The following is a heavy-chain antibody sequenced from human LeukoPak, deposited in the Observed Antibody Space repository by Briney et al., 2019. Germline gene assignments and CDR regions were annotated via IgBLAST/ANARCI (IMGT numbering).Heavy chain of an antibody. CDR1: GFTFDDYA. V-gene: IGHV3-43D*03. D-gene: IGHD6-19*01. CDR2: ISWDGGST. Sequence: GGSLRLSCAASGFTFDDYAMHWVRHAPGKGLEWVSLISWDGGSTYYADSVKGRFTISRDNSKNSLYLQMNSLRAEDTALYYCAKVSSIAVAEYDAFDIWGQGTMVTVSS. CDR3: AKVSSIAVAEYDAFDI. J-gene: IGHJ3*02.